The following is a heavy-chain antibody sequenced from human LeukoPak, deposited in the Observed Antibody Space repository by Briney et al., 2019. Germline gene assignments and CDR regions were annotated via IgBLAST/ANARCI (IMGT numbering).Heavy chain of an antibody. CDR3: ARDSVRLRSIYYFDY. CDR2: ISYDGSYK. CDR1: GFTFSSYS. D-gene: IGHD4-17*01. Sequence: GGSLRLSCAASGFTFSSYSIHWVRQAPGKGLEWVAVISYDGSYKFYADSVRGRFSISRDNSKNTLYLQMNSLRAEDTAFYYCARDSVRLRSIYYFDYWGQGTLVTVSS. V-gene: IGHV3-30*01. J-gene: IGHJ4*02.